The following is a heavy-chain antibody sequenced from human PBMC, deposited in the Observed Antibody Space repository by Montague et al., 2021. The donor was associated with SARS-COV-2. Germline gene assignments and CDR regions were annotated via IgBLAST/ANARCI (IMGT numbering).Heavy chain of an antibody. D-gene: IGHD3-22*01. CDR3: ARQYYDSSGECAFGI. Sequence: SETLSLTCTVSGGSISSYYWSWIRQPPGKGLQWIGYIYYSGSTNYNPSLQSRVTISVDTSKNQFSLKLSSVTAADTAVYYCARQYYDSSGECAFGIWGQGTMVTVSS. CDR2: IYYSGST. CDR1: GGSISSYY. V-gene: IGHV4-59*08. J-gene: IGHJ3*02.